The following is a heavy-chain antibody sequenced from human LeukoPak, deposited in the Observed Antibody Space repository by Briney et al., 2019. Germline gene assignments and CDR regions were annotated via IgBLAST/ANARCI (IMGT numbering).Heavy chain of an antibody. D-gene: IGHD4-17*01. Sequence: RASVKVSCKASGYTFTSYGISWVRRAPGQGLEWMGWISAYNGNTNYAQKLQGRVTMTTDTSTSTAYMELRSLRSDDTAVYYCARAGHDYGDYGGAFDIWGQGTMVTVSS. CDR1: GYTFTSYG. CDR3: ARAGHDYGDYGGAFDI. J-gene: IGHJ3*02. CDR2: ISAYNGNT. V-gene: IGHV1-18*01.